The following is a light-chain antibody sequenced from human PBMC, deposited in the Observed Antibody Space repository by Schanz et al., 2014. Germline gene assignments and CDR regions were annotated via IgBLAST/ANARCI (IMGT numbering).Light chain of an antibody. V-gene: IGLV2-14*03. CDR3: SSYTSSSTLV. CDR2: DVS. J-gene: IGLJ2*01. CDR1: SSDIGGYDY. Sequence: QSALTQPASVSGSPGQSITISCTGTSSDIGGYDYVSWYQQLPGKAPKLMLYDVSHRPSGVSNRFSGSKSGNTASLTISGLQAEDEADYYCSSYTSSSTLVFGGGTKLTVL.